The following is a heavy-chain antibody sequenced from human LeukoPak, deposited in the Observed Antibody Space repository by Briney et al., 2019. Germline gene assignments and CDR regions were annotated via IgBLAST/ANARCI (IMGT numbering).Heavy chain of an antibody. J-gene: IGHJ4*02. CDR1: GGSVSTSFHS. V-gene: IGHV4-30-2*01. CDR2: IYHRGNT. D-gene: IGHD4-17*01. CDR3: VRGDGYGDYVGLGGH. Sequence: SQTLSLTCAVSGGSVSTSFHSWNWIRQPPGKAPEFIGYIYHRGNTYSNPSLGSRVTISIDTSKNYFSLNRNSVTAADTAVYYCVRGDGYGDYVGLGGHWGPGTLVTVSS.